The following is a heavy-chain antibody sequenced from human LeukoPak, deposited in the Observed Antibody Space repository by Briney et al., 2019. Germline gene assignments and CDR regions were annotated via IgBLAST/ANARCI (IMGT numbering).Heavy chain of an antibody. D-gene: IGHD4-17*01. CDR1: GGSFSGYY. Sequence: SGTLSLTCAVSGGSFSGYYWTWIRQPPGKGLEWIGEINHSGSANYNLSLKSRVTISLDTSKNQFSLKLSSVTAADTAVYYCARGQGTVTTHWGQGTLVTVSS. CDR2: INHSGSA. J-gene: IGHJ4*02. V-gene: IGHV4-34*01. CDR3: ARGQGTVTTH.